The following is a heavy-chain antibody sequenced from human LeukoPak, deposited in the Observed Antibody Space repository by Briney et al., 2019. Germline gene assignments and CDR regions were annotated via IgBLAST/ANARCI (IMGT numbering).Heavy chain of an antibody. Sequence: PGGSLRLSCAASGFTFSSYWMSWVRQAPGKWLVWVANIKQDGSEKYYVDSAKGRFTISRDNAKNSLYLQMNSLRAEDTAVYYCASSGWSGWYVGYWGQGTLVTVSS. D-gene: IGHD6-19*01. J-gene: IGHJ4*02. CDR3: ASSGWSGWYVGY. CDR1: GFTFSSYW. V-gene: IGHV3-7*01. CDR2: IKQDGSEK.